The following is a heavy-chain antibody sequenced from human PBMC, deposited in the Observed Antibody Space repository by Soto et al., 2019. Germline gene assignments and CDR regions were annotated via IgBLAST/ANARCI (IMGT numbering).Heavy chain of an antibody. CDR3: AKGTAVTTGDMAY. CDR2: LTGSGDST. V-gene: IGHV3-23*01. D-gene: IGHD4-17*01. J-gene: IGHJ4*02. Sequence: EVQLLESGGGLVQPGGSLRLSCAASGFTFSSFAMTWVRQAPGKGLGWVSSLTGSGDSTYYADSVKGRFTISRDNSKNTLYMQMNSLRADDTAIYYCAKGTAVTTGDMAYWGQGTLVTVSS. CDR1: GFTFSSFA.